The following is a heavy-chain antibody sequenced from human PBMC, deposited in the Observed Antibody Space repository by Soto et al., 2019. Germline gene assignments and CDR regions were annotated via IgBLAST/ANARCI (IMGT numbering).Heavy chain of an antibody. D-gene: IGHD3-22*01. J-gene: IGHJ1*01. V-gene: IGHV3-23*01. CDR2: ISGSGGST. Sequence: EVQLLESGGGLVQPGGSLRLSCAASGFTFSSYAMSWVRQAPGKGLEWVSAISGSGGSTYYADSVKGRFTISRDNSKNKLYLQMNSMSAEDTGVYYLAKSNDSSGYYYWYFHNCGQGTLVTVSS. CDR1: GFTFSSYA. CDR3: AKSNDSSGYYYWYFHN.